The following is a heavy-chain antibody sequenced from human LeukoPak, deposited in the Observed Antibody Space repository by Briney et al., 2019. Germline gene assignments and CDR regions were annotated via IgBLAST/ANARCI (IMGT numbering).Heavy chain of an antibody. D-gene: IGHD7-27*01. V-gene: IGHV1-2*06. J-gene: IGHJ4*02. Sequence: ASVKVSCKASGYTFTGYFMHWVRQAPGQGLEWMGRINPNSGDTNYAQTLQGRVTMTRDTSISTVYMELSRLRSDDTAVYYCARDLSSTSNWELDYWGQGTLVTVS. CDR1: GYTFTGYF. CDR2: INPNSGDT. CDR3: ARDLSSTSNWELDY.